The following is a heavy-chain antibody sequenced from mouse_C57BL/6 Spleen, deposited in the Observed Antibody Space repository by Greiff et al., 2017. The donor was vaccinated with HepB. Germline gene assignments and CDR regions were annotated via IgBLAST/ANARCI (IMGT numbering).Heavy chain of an antibody. CDR1: GYTFTSYW. J-gene: IGHJ2*01. CDR2: INTSSGYT. Sequence: QVQLKQSGAELAKPGASVKLSCKASGYTFTSYWMHWVKQRPGQGLEWIGYINTSSGYTKYNQKFKDKATLTADKSYSTAYMQLSSLTYEDTAVYYCARWAETDYRGQGTTLTVSS. CDR3: ARWAETDY. D-gene: IGHD3-3*01. V-gene: IGHV1-7*01.